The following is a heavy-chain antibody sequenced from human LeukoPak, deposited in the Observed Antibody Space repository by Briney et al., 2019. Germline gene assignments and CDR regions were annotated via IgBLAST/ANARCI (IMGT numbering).Heavy chain of an antibody. CDR1: GGSISSYY. V-gene: IGHV4-4*07. Sequence: PPETLSLTCTVSGGSISSYYWSWIRQPAGKGLEWIGRIYTSGSTNYNPSLKSRVTMSVDTSKNQFSLKLSSVTAADTAVYYCARDGSDQLLYHYYYYGMDVWGQGTTVTVSS. D-gene: IGHD2-2*02. CDR3: ARDGSDQLLYHYYYYGMDV. CDR2: IYTSGST. J-gene: IGHJ6*02.